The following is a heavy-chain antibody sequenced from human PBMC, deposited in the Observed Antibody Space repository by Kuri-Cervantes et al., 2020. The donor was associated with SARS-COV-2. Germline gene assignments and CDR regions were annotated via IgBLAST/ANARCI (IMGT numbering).Heavy chain of an antibody. J-gene: IGHJ4*02. D-gene: IGHD1-1*01. V-gene: IGHV3-11*01. Sequence: GGSLRLSCTASGFIFSDYYMTWIRQAPGKGLEWVSNIGPSGSTKFYADSVKGRFTISRDNAKNSLYLEMSSLRTEDTALYYCAKDKGDRRNEVYYFDYWGQGTLVTVSS. CDR2: IGPSGSTK. CDR3: AKDKGDRRNEVYYFDY. CDR1: GFIFSDYY.